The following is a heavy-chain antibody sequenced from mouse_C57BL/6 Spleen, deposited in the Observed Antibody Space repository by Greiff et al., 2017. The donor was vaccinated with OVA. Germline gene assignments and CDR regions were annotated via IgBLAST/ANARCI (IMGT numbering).Heavy chain of an antibody. V-gene: IGHV1-64*01. D-gene: IGHD1-1*01. CDR1: GYTFTSYW. Sequence: VQLQQPGAELVKPGASVKLSCKASGYTFTSYWMHWVKQRPGQGLEWIGMIHPNSGSTNYNEKFKSKATLTVDKSSSTAYMQLSSLTSEDSAVYYCARWGDSITTVVQAMDYWGQGTSVTVSS. CDR3: ARWGDSITTVVQAMDY. CDR2: IHPNSGST. J-gene: IGHJ4*01.